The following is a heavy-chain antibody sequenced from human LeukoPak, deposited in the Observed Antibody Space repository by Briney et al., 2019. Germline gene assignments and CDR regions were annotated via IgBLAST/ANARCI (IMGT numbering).Heavy chain of an antibody. D-gene: IGHD3-9*01. CDR3: ARVGRYFDWLSYYYGMDV. CDR2: ISSSGSTI. J-gene: IGHJ6*04. Sequence: GGSLRLSCAASGFTFSSYEMNWVRQAPGKGLEWVSYISSSGSTIYYADSVKGRFTISRGNAKNSLYLQMNSLRAEDTAVYYCARVGRYFDWLSYYYGMDVWGKGTTVTVSS. CDR1: GFTFSSYE. V-gene: IGHV3-48*03.